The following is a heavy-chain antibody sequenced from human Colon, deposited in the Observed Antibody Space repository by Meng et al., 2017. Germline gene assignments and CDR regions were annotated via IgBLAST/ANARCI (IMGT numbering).Heavy chain of an antibody. V-gene: IGHV4-4*02. Sequence: QGELEEAGPGRGKSWETLSVGGSVSGAPVSVNIYWSWVRQPPGRGLEWIGQIDHRGSAYYRPSLNSRVTMSLDKSRNQFSLRLTSVTAADTAVYYCARHGGYYQDFWGQGTLVTVSS. J-gene: IGHJ4*02. CDR3: ARHGGYYQDF. D-gene: IGHD4-23*01. CDR2: IDHRGSA. CDR1: GAPVSVNIY.